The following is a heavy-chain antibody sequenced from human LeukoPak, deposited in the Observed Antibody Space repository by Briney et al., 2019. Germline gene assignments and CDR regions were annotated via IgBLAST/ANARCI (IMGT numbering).Heavy chain of an antibody. V-gene: IGHV1-2*02. CDR2: INPDSGGT. D-gene: IGHD6-13*01. J-gene: IGHJ4*02. CDR1: GYTFTGYY. CDR3: ARGPGASSSWYFDY. Sequence: ASVKVSCKASGYTFTGYYMHWVRQAPGQGLEWMGWINPDSGGTHYAQKFQGRVTMTRDTSISTAYMELKRLRSDDTAVYYCARGPGASSSWYFDYWGQGTLVTVSS.